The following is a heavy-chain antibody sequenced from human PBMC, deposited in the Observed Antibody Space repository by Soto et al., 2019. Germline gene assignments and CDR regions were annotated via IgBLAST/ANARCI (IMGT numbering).Heavy chain of an antibody. CDR1: GYTFTGYY. J-gene: IGHJ4*02. CDR2: INPNSGGT. Sequence: ASVKVSCKASGYTFTGYYMHWVRQAPGQGLEWMGWINPNSGGTNYAQKFQGWVTMTRDTSISTAYMELSRLRSDDTAVYYCASSAGSYYWGDYFDYWGQGTLVTVSS. CDR3: ASSAGSYYWGDYFDY. V-gene: IGHV1-2*04. D-gene: IGHD1-26*01.